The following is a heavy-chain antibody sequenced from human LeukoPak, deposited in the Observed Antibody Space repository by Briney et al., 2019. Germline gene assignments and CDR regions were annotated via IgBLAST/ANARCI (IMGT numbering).Heavy chain of an antibody. D-gene: IGHD3-16*02. V-gene: IGHV1-18*01. CDR2: ISAYNGNT. CDR1: GYTFTSYG. J-gene: IGHJ1*01. CDR3: ARGPDLLRLGELSHKMAAEYFQH. Sequence: GASVKVSCKASGYTFTSYGISWVRQAPGQGLEWMGWISAYNGNTNYAQKLQGRVTMTTDTSTSTAYMELRSLRSDDTAVYYCARGPDLLRLGELSHKMAAEYFQHWGQGTLVTVSS.